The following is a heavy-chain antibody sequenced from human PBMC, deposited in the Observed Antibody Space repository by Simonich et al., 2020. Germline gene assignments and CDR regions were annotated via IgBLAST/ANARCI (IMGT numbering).Heavy chain of an antibody. CDR2: INQNRGST. D-gene: IGHD1-26*01. J-gene: IGHJ5*02. CDR3: ARAFYSGSYSFDP. CDR1: GYTFTGYY. Sequence: QVQLVQSGAEVKKPGASVKVSCKASGYTFTGYYMHWVRQDPGQGLEWMGWINQNRGSTNNAQKVQGRVTMTRDTSISTAYMELSGLRSDDTAVYYCARAFYSGSYSFDPWGQGTLVTVSS. V-gene: IGHV1-2*02.